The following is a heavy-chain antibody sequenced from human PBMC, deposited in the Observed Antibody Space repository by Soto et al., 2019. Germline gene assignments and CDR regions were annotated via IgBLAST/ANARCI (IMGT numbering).Heavy chain of an antibody. D-gene: IGHD4-17*01. Sequence: QVQLVESGGGVVQPGRSLRLSCSASGFTFSSYGMHWVRQAPGKGLEWVAVISYDGSNKYYADSVKGRFTISRDNSKNTLYLQINSLRAEDTAVYYCASGTTVFPSDPWGQGPLVTVSS. CDR3: ASGTTVFPSDP. CDR2: ISYDGSNK. V-gene: IGHV3-30*03. J-gene: IGHJ5*02. CDR1: GFTFSSYG.